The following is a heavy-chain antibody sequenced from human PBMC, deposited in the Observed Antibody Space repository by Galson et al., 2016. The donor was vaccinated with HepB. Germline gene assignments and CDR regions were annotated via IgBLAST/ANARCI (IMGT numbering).Heavy chain of an antibody. V-gene: IGHV3-7*01. CDR3: VRDSSCCTTVYCRGDAYDI. CDR2: IKHDGSEE. Sequence: SLRLSCAASGFTFSSYWMSWVRQTPEKRLEWVAGIKHDGSEEYYVDSVRGRFTISRDNARSSLFLHMNSLRAEDTAMYYCVRDSSCCTTVYCRGDAYDIWGQGTMVTVS. J-gene: IGHJ3*02. D-gene: IGHD2/OR15-2a*01. CDR1: GFTFSSYW.